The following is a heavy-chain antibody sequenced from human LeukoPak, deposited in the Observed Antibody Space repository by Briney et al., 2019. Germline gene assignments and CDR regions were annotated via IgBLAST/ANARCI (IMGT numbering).Heavy chain of an antibody. D-gene: IGHD2-8*01. CDR1: GFTFSRNW. J-gene: IGHJ4*02. CDR2: IRQNGTEI. Sequence: GGSLRLSCAASGFTFSRNWRSGVRQVPGKGLEWVANIRQNGTEITYVDSVEGRFIISRDNAQNSLYLQMNSLRVEDTAVYYCADPGVGYWGQGTLVTVSA. V-gene: IGHV3-7*01. CDR3: ADPGVGY.